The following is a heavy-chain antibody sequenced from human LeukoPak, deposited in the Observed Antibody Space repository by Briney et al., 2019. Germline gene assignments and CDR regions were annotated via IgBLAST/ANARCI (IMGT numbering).Heavy chain of an antibody. V-gene: IGHV3-23*01. D-gene: IGHD6-19*01. CDR2: ISGSGGST. J-gene: IGHJ5*02. CDR3: AKAALGQWLPNNWFDP. CDR1: GFTFSSYA. Sequence: PGGSLRLSSAASGFTFSSYAMSWVRQAPGKGLEWVSAISGSGGSTYYADSVKGRFTISRDNSKNTLYLQMNSLRAEDTAVYYCAKAALGQWLPNNWFDPWGQGTLVTVSS.